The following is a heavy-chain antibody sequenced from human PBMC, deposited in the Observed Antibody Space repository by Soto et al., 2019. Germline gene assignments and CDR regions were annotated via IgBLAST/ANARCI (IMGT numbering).Heavy chain of an antibody. J-gene: IGHJ3*02. V-gene: IGHV1-69*13. CDR2: IIPIFGTA. CDR3: ARDAGDSTDAFDI. Sequence: SVKVSCKASGCTFSSYAISWVRQAPGQGLEWMGGIIPIFGTANYAQKFQGRVTITADESTSTAYMELSSLRSEDTAVYYCARDAGDSTDAFDIWGQGTMVTVSS. CDR1: GCTFSSYA. D-gene: IGHD7-27*01.